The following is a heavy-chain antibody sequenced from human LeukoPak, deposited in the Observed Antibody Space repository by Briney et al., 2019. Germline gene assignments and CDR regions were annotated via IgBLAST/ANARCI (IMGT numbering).Heavy chain of an antibody. CDR2: IIPILGIA. J-gene: IGHJ6*03. CDR3: ARPDPYYYYMDV. CDR1: GGTFSSYT. V-gene: IGHV1-69*02. Sequence: SVKVSCKAPGGTFSSYTISWVRQAPGLGLEWMGRIIPILGIANYAQKFQGRVTITADKSTSTAYMELSSLRSEDTAVYYCARPDPYYYYMDVWGKGTTVTVSS.